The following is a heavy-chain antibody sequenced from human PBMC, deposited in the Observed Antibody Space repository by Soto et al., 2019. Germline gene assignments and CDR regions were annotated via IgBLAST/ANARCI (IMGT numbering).Heavy chain of an antibody. V-gene: IGHV1-18*01. CDR1: GYTFTSYG. Sequence: ASVKVSCKASGYTFTSYGISWVRQAPGQGLEWMGWISAYNGNTNYAQKLQGRVTMTTDTSTSTAYMELRSLRSDDTAVYYCARDYYGSGRLNAHNWFDPRGQGTPVTVSS. CDR3: ARDYYGSGRLNAHNWFDP. D-gene: IGHD3-10*01. J-gene: IGHJ5*02. CDR2: ISAYNGNT.